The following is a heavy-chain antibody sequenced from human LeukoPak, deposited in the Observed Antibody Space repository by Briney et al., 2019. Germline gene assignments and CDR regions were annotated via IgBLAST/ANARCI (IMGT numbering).Heavy chain of an antibody. CDR1: GYSFTIYW. CDR2: IHPGDSDT. Sequence: GEPLKISCKGSGYSFTIYWIGWVRQMPGKGLEWMGIIHPGDSDTRYSPSFQGQVTISADKSISTAYLQWNSLKASDTAIYYCARPRTAMATYGDAFDIWGQGTMVTVSS. D-gene: IGHD5-18*01. CDR3: ARPRTAMATYGDAFDI. J-gene: IGHJ3*02. V-gene: IGHV5-51*01.